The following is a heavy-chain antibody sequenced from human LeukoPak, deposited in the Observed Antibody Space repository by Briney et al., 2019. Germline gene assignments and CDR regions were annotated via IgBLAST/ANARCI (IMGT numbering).Heavy chain of an antibody. V-gene: IGHV3-23*01. Sequence: GGSLRLSCAASGFTFSSYAMSFVCEAPGKRLEWVSAISGSGGSTYYADSVKGRFTISRDNSKNTLYLQMNSLRAEDTAVYYCAKGPLSSGYYYMGQGTLVIVSS. CDR2: ISGSGGST. CDR3: AKGPLSSGYYY. D-gene: IGHD3-22*01. CDR1: GFTFSSYA. J-gene: IGHJ4*02.